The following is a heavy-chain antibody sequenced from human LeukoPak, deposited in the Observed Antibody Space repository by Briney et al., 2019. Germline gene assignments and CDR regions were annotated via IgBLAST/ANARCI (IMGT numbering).Heavy chain of an antibody. CDR1: GYTFTGYY. V-gene: IGHV1-2*02. D-gene: IGHD5-18*01. CDR2: INPNTGVT. Sequence: ASVKVSCKASGYTFTGYYMHWVRQAPGQGLEWMGWINPNTGVTNYAQKFQGRVTMTRDTSISAAYMELSRLRSDDTAVYYCARRGYSYGCYDYWGQGTLVTVSS. J-gene: IGHJ4*02. CDR3: ARRGYSYGCYDY.